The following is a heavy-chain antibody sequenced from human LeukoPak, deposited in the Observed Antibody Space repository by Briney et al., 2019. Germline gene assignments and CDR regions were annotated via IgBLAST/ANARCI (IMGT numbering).Heavy chain of an antibody. CDR3: AKDFEKWELDDGAFDI. CDR1: GFTFSSYA. D-gene: IGHD1-26*01. Sequence: PGGSLRLSCAASGFTFSSYAMSWVRQAPGKGLEWVSAISGSGGSTYYADSVKGRFTISRDNSKNTLYLQMNSLRAEDTAVYYCAKDFEKWELDDGAFDIWGQGTMVTVSS. V-gene: IGHV3-23*01. CDR2: ISGSGGST. J-gene: IGHJ3*02.